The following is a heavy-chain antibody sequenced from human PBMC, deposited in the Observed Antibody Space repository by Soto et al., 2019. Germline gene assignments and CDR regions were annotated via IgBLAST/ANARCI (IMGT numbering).Heavy chain of an antibody. CDR2: IYYSGST. Sequence: SETLSLTCTVSGGSISSYYWSWIRQPPGKGLEWIGYIYYSGSTNYNPSLKSRVTISVDTSKNQFSLKLSSVTAADTAVYYCARDLSMVRGVSPPYMDVWGKGTTVTVSS. V-gene: IGHV4-59*01. CDR3: ARDLSMVRGVSPPYMDV. CDR1: GGSISSYY. J-gene: IGHJ6*03. D-gene: IGHD3-10*01.